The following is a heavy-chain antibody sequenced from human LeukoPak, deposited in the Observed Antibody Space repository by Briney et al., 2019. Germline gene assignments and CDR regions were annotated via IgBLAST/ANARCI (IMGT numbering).Heavy chain of an antibody. CDR1: GYTFTGYY. J-gene: IGHJ5*02. D-gene: IGHD6-19*01. CDR3: ARGGYNSGPNWFDP. Sequence: ASVKVSCKASGYTFTGYYMHWVRQAPGQGLEWMGRINPNSGGTNYAQKFQGRVTMTRDTSISTAYMELSRLRSDDTAVYYCARGGYNSGPNWFDPWGQGTLVTVSS. V-gene: IGHV1-2*06. CDR2: INPNSGGT.